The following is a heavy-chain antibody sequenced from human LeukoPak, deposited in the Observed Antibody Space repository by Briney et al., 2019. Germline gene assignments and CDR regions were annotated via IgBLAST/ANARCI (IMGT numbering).Heavy chain of an antibody. Sequence: KTSETLSLTCTVSGYSISSGYYWGWIRQPPGKGLEWIGSIYHSGSTYYNPSLKSRVTISVDTSKNQFSLKLSSVTAADTAVYYCARDVGATPGYFDYWGQGTLVTVSS. CDR3: ARDVGATPGYFDY. J-gene: IGHJ4*02. CDR1: GYSISSGYY. CDR2: IYHSGST. D-gene: IGHD1-26*01. V-gene: IGHV4-38-2*02.